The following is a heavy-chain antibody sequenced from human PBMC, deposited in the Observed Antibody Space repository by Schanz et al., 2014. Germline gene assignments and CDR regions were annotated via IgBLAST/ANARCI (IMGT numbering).Heavy chain of an antibody. CDR1: GFTFSIYA. V-gene: IGHV3-64*04. CDR3: ARDRRNADLDY. Sequence: QVQVVQSGGGLVQPGGSLRLSCAASGFTFSIYAMHWVRQAPGKGLEYVSAISHDGYSTYYADSVKGRFTISRDNAKNSLYLEMNSLRAEDTALYYCARDRRNADLDYWGQGTLVTVSS. D-gene: IGHD1-1*01. CDR2: ISHDGYST. J-gene: IGHJ4*02.